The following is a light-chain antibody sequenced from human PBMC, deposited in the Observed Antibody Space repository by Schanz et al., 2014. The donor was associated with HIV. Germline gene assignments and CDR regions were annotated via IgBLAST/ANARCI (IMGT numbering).Light chain of an antibody. Sequence: QSVLTQPPSVAGAPGQRVTISCTGSTSNIGAGYVVHWYQQLPGTAPKLLIYNTYHRPSGVPDRFSGSESGTSASLAISGLQSQDEADYYCATWVDSLNGWVFGGGTKLTVL. CDR3: ATWVDSLNGWV. J-gene: IGLJ3*02. V-gene: IGLV1-40*01. CDR1: TSNIGAGYV. CDR2: NTY.